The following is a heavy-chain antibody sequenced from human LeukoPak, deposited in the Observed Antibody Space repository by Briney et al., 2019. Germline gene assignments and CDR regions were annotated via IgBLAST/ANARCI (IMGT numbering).Heavy chain of an antibody. D-gene: IGHD2-2*01. J-gene: IGHJ4*02. CDR1: RFGPSTYD. CDR3: ARGRGFLPAASPFDY. V-gene: IGHV1-8*01. Sequence: RASVKVSCKLSRFGPSTYDTNWVRHAAGQGRGWMGWIKPKINNTGHTQRFPGTVTLTTNTPTNTACMGPGSLTTSDTAVYFCARGRGFLPAASPFDYWGQGTLVTVSS. CDR2: IKPKINNT.